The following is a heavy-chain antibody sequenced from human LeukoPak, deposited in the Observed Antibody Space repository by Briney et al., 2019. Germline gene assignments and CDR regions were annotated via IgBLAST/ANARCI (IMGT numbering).Heavy chain of an antibody. CDR3: ARGIYSGYDYGY. Sequence: SETLSLTCTVSGGSISSYYWSWIRQPPGKGLEWIGYIYYSGSTNYNPSLKSRVTISVDTSKNQFSLKLGSVTAADTAVYYCARGIYSGYDYGYWGQGTLVTVSS. CDR1: GGSISSYY. D-gene: IGHD5-12*01. J-gene: IGHJ4*02. CDR2: IYYSGST. V-gene: IGHV4-59*01.